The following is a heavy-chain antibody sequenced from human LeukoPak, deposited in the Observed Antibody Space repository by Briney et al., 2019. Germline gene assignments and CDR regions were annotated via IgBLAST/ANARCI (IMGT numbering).Heavy chain of an antibody. J-gene: IGHJ5*02. Sequence: GGSLRLSCSASAFTFSDYTMIWVRQAPGKGLEWVSCITTGSTYIYYADSVKGRFTISRDNAKNSLYLQMTSLRAEDTAVYYCAKDQEWLATPFDPWGQGTLVTVSS. D-gene: IGHD6-19*01. V-gene: IGHV3-21*01. CDR3: AKDQEWLATPFDP. CDR1: AFTFSDYT. CDR2: ITTGSTYI.